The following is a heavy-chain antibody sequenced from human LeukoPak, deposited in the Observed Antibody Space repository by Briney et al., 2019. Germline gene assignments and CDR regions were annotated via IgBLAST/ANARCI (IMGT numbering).Heavy chain of an antibody. CDR3: ARHSHFAY. V-gene: IGHV4-59*08. CDR1: GGSISNYY. J-gene: IGHJ4*02. Sequence: ASETVSLTCSVSGGSISNYYWSWVRQPPGKALEWIGYIYYSGTTNYNPSLKSRVTLSVDTSKNQFSLKLSSVTAADTAVYYCARHSHFAYWSQRCSATVSS. CDR2: IYYSGTT.